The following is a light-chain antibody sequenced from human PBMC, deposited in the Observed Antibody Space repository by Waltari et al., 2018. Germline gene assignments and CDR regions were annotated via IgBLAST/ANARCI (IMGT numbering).Light chain of an antibody. Sequence: ETVMTQSPATLSVSPGERATLSCRASQSVSSNLAWYQQKPGQAPRLLIYVPSTRATGIPARFSGSGSGTEFTLTISSLQSEDFAVYYCQQYNNWPPRTFGQGTKVEIK. J-gene: IGKJ1*01. CDR3: QQYNNWPPRT. V-gene: IGKV3-15*01. CDR1: QSVSSN. CDR2: VPS.